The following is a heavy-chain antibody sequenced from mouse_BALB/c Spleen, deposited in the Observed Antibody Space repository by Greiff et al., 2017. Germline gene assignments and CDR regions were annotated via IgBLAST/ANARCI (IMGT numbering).Heavy chain of an antibody. CDR1: GFTFSSFG. D-gene: IGHD1-1*01. V-gene: IGHV5-17*02. CDR2: ISSGSSTI. CDR3: ARRDGSSLYYSMDY. J-gene: IGHJ4*01. Sequence: DVKLVESGGGLVQPGGSRKLSCAASGFTFSSFGMHWVRQAPEKGLEWVAYISSGSSTIYYADTVKGRFTISRDNPKNTLFLQMTSLRSEDTAMYYCARRDGSSLYYSMDYWGQGTSVTVSS.